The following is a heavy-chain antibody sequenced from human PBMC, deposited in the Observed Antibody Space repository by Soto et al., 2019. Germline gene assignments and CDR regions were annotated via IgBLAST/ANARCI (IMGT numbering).Heavy chain of an antibody. J-gene: IGHJ5*02. CDR3: ARGGYSYAFKWFDP. D-gene: IGHD5-18*01. V-gene: IGHV4-31*03. Sequence: SETLSLTCTVSGASVSSSDYYWGWIRQHPGKGLEWIGYIYYSGITYYNPSLKSRVAISIDTSKNQFSLKLTSVTAADTAVYYCARGGYSYAFKWFDPWGQGTLVTVSS. CDR1: GASVSSSDYY. CDR2: IYYSGIT.